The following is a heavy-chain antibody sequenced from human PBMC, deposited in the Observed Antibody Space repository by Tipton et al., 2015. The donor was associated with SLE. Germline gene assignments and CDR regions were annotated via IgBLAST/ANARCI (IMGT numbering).Heavy chain of an antibody. V-gene: IGHV4-39*07. CDR1: GGSISSSSYY. CDR2: IYYSGST. J-gene: IGHJ1*01. Sequence: TLSLTCTVSGGSISSSSYYWGWIRQPPGKGLEWIGSIYYSGSTYYNPSLTSRVTISVDTSKNQFSLKLSSVTAADTAVYYCARGGEAVAGTSYFQHWGQGTLVTVSS. CDR3: ARGGEAVAGTSYFQH. D-gene: IGHD6-19*01.